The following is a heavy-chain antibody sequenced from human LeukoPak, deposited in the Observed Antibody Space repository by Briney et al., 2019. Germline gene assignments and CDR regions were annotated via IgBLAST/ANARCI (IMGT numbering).Heavy chain of an antibody. Sequence: PSETLSLTCTVSGGSISSYYWSWTRQPPGKGLEWIGYIYYSGSTNYNPSLKSRVTISVDTSKNHFSLKLSSVTAADTAVYYCARVVVTAVGYNAFDIWGQGTMVTVSS. CDR3: ARVVVTAVGYNAFDI. D-gene: IGHD2-21*02. V-gene: IGHV4-59*01. CDR1: GGSISSYY. J-gene: IGHJ3*02. CDR2: IYYSGST.